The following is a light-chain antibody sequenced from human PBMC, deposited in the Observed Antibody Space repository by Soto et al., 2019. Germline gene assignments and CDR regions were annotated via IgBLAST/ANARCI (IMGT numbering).Light chain of an antibody. Sequence: QSVLTQPASVSGSPGQSITISCTGTISDVGGYNYVSWYQHHPGKAPKLMIYDVSNRPSGVSNRFSGSKSGNTASLTISGLQPEDGADYYCCSYTTSNTRQIVFGTGTKVTVL. CDR1: ISDVGGYNY. J-gene: IGLJ1*01. CDR3: CSYTTSNTRQIV. V-gene: IGLV2-14*03. CDR2: DVS.